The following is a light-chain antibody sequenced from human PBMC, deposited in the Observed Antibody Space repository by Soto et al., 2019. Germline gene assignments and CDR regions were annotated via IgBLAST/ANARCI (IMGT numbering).Light chain of an antibody. CDR2: GTS. J-gene: IGKJ4*01. V-gene: IGKV3-20*01. CDR3: QKSGSSILT. CDR1: QSVSSNY. Sequence: EVLLTQSPGPLSLAPGERVPLSCRASQSVSSNYLAWYQQNPGQAPTLLMYGTSSRATGISDRFSGSGSGTDFTLTISRLEPEEFAVYYCQKSGSSILTFGGGTKVDI.